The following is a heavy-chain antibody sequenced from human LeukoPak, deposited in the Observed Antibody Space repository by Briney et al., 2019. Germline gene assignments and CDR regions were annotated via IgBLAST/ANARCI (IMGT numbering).Heavy chain of an antibody. CDR3: ARSRGYYFDY. J-gene: IGHJ4*02. V-gene: IGHV4-30-4*08. CDR2: IYYSGST. Sequence: SETLSLTCTVSGGSISSGDYYWSWIRQPPGKGLEWIGYIYYSGSTYYNPSLKSRVTISVGTSKNQFSLKLSSVTAADTAVYYCARSRGYYFDYWGQGTLVTVSS. CDR1: GGSISSGDYY.